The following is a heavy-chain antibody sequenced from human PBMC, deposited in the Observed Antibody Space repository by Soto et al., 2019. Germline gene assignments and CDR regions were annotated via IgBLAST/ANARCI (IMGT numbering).Heavy chain of an antibody. Sequence: SETLSLTCTVSGGSISSYYWSWIRQPPGKGLEWIGYIYYSGSTSYNPSLKSRVTISVDTSKNQFSLKPSSVTAADTAVYYCARLVYYDFWSGYSAGDYYYMDVWGKGTTVTVSS. V-gene: IGHV4-59*08. CDR1: GGSISSYY. D-gene: IGHD3-3*01. CDR3: ARLVYYDFWSGYSAGDYYYMDV. CDR2: IYYSGST. J-gene: IGHJ6*03.